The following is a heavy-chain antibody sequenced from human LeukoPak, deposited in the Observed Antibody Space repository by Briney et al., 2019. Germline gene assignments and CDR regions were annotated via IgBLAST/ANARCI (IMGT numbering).Heavy chain of an antibody. D-gene: IGHD3-10*01. Sequence: SETLSLTCTVSGYSISSGYYWGWIRQPPGKGLEWIGSIYHSGSTYYNPSLKSRVTISVDTSKNQFSLKLSSVTAADTAVYYCARDGSNRGPRGWFDPWGQGTLVTVSS. CDR3: ARDGSNRGPRGWFDP. J-gene: IGHJ5*02. CDR2: IYHSGST. V-gene: IGHV4-38-2*02. CDR1: GYSISSGYY.